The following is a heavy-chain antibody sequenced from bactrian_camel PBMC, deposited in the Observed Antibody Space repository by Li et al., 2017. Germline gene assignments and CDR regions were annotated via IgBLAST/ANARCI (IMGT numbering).Heavy chain of an antibody. CDR3: AAPSGSGCYLSCSPYAY. Sequence: VQLVESGGGLVQPGGSLRLSCAASGFTFSNYAMMWVRQAPGKGLEWVSAIDNFGGRTHYTDSVKGRFTITQDYAKNTWYLQMNNLKPDDTAMYYCAAPSGSGCYLSCSPYAYWDQGTQVTVS. V-gene: IGHV3S40*01. CDR1: GFTFSNYA. D-gene: IGHD3*01. J-gene: IGHJ4*01. CDR2: IDNFGGRT.